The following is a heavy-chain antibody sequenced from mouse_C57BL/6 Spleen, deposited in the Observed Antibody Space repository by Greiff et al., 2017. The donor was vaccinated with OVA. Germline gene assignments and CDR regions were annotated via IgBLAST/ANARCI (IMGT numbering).Heavy chain of an antibody. CDR2: ISYDGSN. CDR3: ARVCVNYSFDY. CDR1: GYSITSGYY. V-gene: IGHV3-6*01. Sequence: EVKLEESGPGLVKPSQSLSLTCSVTGYSITSGYYWNWIRQFPGNKLEWMGYISYDGSNNYNPSLKNRISITRDTSTNQFFLKLNSVTTEDTATYYCARVCVNYSFDYWGQGTTLTVSS. J-gene: IGHJ2*01. D-gene: IGHD1-3*01.